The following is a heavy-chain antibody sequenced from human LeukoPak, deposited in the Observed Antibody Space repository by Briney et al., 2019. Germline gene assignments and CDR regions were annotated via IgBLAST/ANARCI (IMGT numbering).Heavy chain of an antibody. CDR1: GGSISSSSYY. CDR3: ASVQLRFLEWFLNWFDP. Sequence: SETLSLTCTVSGGSISSSSYYWGWIRQPPGKGLEWIGSIYYSGSTHYNPSLKSRVTISVDTSKNQFSLKLSSVTAADTAVYYCASVQLRFLEWFLNWFDPWGQGTLVTVSS. V-gene: IGHV4-39*01. D-gene: IGHD3-3*01. CDR2: IYYSGST. J-gene: IGHJ5*02.